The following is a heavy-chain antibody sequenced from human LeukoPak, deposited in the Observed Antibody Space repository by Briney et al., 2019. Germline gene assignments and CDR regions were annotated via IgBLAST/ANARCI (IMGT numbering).Heavy chain of an antibody. CDR1: GFTFSSYA. CDR2: ISSNGGST. CDR3: ARDTGLSGFDP. Sequence: PGGSLRLSCAASGFTFSSYAMHWVRQAPGKGREYVSAISSNGGSTYYANSVKGRFTISRDNSKNTLYLQMGSLRAEDMAVYYCARDTGLSGFDPWGQGTLVTVSS. D-gene: IGHD3-16*02. J-gene: IGHJ5*02. V-gene: IGHV3-64*01.